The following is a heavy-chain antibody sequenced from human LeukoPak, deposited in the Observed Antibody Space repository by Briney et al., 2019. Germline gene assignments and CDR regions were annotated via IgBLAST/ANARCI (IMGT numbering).Heavy chain of an antibody. CDR3: ARGTTDDY. CDR2: INPSGGST. Sequence: ASVKVSCKASGYTFTSYYIDWVPQAPGQGLEWMGVINPSGGSTRYAQKFQGRVTMTGDPSTRTVYMELSSLTSDDTAVYYCARGTTDDYWGQGTPVTVSS. V-gene: IGHV1-46*01. D-gene: IGHD1-1*01. CDR1: GYTFTSYY. J-gene: IGHJ4*02.